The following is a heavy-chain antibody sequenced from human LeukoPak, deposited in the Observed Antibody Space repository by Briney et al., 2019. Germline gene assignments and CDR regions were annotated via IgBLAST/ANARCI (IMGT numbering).Heavy chain of an antibody. CDR3: ARLQTWIHAAHYVDV. D-gene: IGHD5-18*01. V-gene: IGHV4-4*02. CDR1: GGSISSSNW. CDR2: IYHSGST. J-gene: IGHJ6*03. Sequence: SETLSLTCAVSGGSISSSNWWSWVRQPPGKGLEWIGEIYHSGSTNYNPSLKSRVTISVDTSKNQFSLKLSSVTAADTAVYYCARLQTWIHAAHYVDVWGKGTTVTVSS.